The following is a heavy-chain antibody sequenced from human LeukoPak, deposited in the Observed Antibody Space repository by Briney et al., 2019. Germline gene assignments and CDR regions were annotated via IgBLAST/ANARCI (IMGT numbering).Heavy chain of an antibody. D-gene: IGHD5-24*01. J-gene: IGHJ4*02. V-gene: IGHV3-74*01. CDR2: IKYDGSYT. Sequence: PGGSLRLSGATSGFTLSLAWMHWVRKAPGKGLEWVSRIKYDGSYTNYADSVKGRFTISRDNARNTLSLHMISLRAEDTAVYFCVRDGDAYNFDFWGQGVLVTVSS. CDR1: GFTLSLAW. CDR3: VRDGDAYNFDF.